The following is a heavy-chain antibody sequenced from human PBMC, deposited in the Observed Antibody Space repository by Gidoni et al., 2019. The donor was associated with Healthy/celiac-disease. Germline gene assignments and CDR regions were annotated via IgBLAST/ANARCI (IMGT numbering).Heavy chain of an antibody. V-gene: IGHV3-48*03. J-gene: IGHJ6*02. CDR3: ARDLTGGVPNLRAYYYYGMDV. D-gene: IGHD3-16*01. CDR2: ISSIGSTI. Sequence: EVQLVESGGGLGQPGGSLRLSCAASGFPSSSYEMNWVRQAPGKGLEGVSYISSIGSTIYYPDSVKGRFTISRDHAQNSLYLQMNSLRAEDTAVYYCARDLTGGVPNLRAYYYYGMDVWGQGTTVPVSS. CDR1: GFPSSSYE.